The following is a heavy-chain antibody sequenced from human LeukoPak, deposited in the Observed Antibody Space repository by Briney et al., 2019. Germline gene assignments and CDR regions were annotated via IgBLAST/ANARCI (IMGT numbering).Heavy chain of an antibody. D-gene: IGHD2-2*01. V-gene: IGHV1-18*01. Sequence: ASVKVSCKASGYTFTSYGISWVRQAPGQGLEWMGWLSAYNGNTNYAQKLQGRVTMTTDTSTSTAYMELRSLRSDDTAVYYCARVGYCSSTSCYLWFDYWGQGTLVTVSS. J-gene: IGHJ4*02. CDR3: ARVGYCSSTSCYLWFDY. CDR1: GYTFTSYG. CDR2: LSAYNGNT.